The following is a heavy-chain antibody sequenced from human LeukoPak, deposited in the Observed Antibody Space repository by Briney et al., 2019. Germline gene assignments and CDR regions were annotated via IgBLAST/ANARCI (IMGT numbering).Heavy chain of an antibody. CDR3: ARGRITIFGVVSHYYYYYMDV. D-gene: IGHD3-3*01. Sequence: PSETLSLTCTVSGGSISSYYWSWIRQPPGKGLEWIGYIYYGGSTNYNPSLKSRVTISVDTSKNQFSLKLSSVTAADTAVYYCARGRITIFGVVSHYYYYYMDVWGKGTTVTVSS. V-gene: IGHV4-59*08. CDR1: GGSISSYY. J-gene: IGHJ6*03. CDR2: IYYGGST.